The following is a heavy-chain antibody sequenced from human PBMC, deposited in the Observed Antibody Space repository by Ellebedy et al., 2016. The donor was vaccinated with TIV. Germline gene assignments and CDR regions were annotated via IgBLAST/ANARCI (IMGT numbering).Heavy chain of an antibody. CDR1: GGSLSRSSYY. Sequence: SETLSLTCTVSGGSLSRSSYYWGWFRQPPGKGLEWIRNIYYSGDTDYNPSLKSRVTMSVDTSKNQFSLNLRSVTAADTAVYYCARDDLRYFGGGYDYYGMDVWGQGTTVTVSS. V-gene: IGHV4-39*07. CDR2: IYYSGDT. D-gene: IGHD3-9*01. J-gene: IGHJ6*02. CDR3: ARDDLRYFGGGYDYYGMDV.